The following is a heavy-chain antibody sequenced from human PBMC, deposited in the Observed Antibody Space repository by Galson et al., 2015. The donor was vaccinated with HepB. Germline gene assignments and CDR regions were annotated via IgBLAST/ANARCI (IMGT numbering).Heavy chain of an antibody. J-gene: IGHJ4*02. Sequence: SVKVSCKASGYTFNSYAMHWVRQAPGQRLEWMGWINAANGNTKYSQKFQGRVTITRDTSASTTYMVLSSLRSEDTAVYYCARGVYCTDDVCQDYWGQGTLVTVSS. CDR2: INAANGNT. D-gene: IGHD2-8*01. CDR3: ARGVYCTDDVCQDY. V-gene: IGHV1-3*01. CDR1: GYTFNSYA.